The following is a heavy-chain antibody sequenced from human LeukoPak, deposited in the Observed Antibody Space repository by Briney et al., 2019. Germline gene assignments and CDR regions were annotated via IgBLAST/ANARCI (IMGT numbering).Heavy chain of an antibody. J-gene: IGHJ4*02. CDR2: ISGSGGST. Sequence: GGTLRLSCAASGFTFSSYGMSWVRQAPGKGLEWVSAISGSGGSTYYAASGKGRFTISRDNSKNTLYLQMNSLRAEDTAVYYCARGNYDFWSGYGGENYFDYWGQGTLVTVSS. V-gene: IGHV3-23*01. CDR1: GFTFSSYG. CDR3: ARGNYDFWSGYGGENYFDY. D-gene: IGHD3-3*01.